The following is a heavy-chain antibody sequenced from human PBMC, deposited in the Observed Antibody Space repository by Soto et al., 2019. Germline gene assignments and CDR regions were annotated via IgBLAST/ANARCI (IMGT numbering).Heavy chain of an antibody. V-gene: IGHV1-18*01. CDR2: ISAYNGNT. CDR1: GYTFTSYG. Sequence: ASVKVSCKASGYTFTSYGISWVRQAPGQGLEWMGWISAYNGNTNYAQKLQGRVTMTTDTPTSTAYMELRSLRSDDTAVYYCARRGGLYYYYYMDVWGKGTTVTVSS. CDR3: ARRGGLYYYYYMDV. J-gene: IGHJ6*03. D-gene: IGHD2-15*01.